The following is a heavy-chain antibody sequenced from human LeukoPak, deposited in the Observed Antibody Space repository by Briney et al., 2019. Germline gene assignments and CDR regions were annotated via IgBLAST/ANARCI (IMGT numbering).Heavy chain of an antibody. CDR2: IYYSGST. D-gene: IGHD2-15*01. Sequence: SETLSLTCTVSGGSISSSSYYWGWIRQPPGKGLEWIGSIYYSGSTNYNPSLKSRVTISVDTSKNQFSLKLSSVTAADTAVYYCARVGWGYCSGGSCYSRWFDPWGQGTLVTVSS. CDR3: ARVGWGYCSGGSCYSRWFDP. J-gene: IGHJ5*02. CDR1: GGSISSSSYY. V-gene: IGHV4-39*07.